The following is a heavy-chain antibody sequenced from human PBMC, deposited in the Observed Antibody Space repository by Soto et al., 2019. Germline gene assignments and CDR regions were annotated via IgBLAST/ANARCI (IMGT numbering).Heavy chain of an antibody. CDR1: GGSISSYY. Sequence: QVQLQESGPGLVKPSETLSLTCTVSGGSISSYYWSWIRQPPGKGLEWIGYIYYSGSTNYNPSLKMRVTISVDTSKNQFSLKLSSVTAADTAVDFCAREGLTGAIGLYYYYGMDVWGQGTTVTVSS. D-gene: IGHD1-7*01. J-gene: IGHJ6*02. CDR2: IYYSGST. CDR3: AREGLTGAIGLYYYYGMDV. V-gene: IGHV4-59*01.